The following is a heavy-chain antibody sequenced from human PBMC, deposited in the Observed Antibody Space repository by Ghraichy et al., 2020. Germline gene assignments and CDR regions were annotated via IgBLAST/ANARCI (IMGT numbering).Heavy chain of an antibody. Sequence: LSLTCAASGFTVSDNYMNWVRQAPGKGLEGVSVIYSGGSTYYADSVRGRFTISRDSYKNILYLQMNSLRAEDTAVYYCAREASSRQLDYWGQGTLVTVSS. D-gene: IGHD6-13*01. V-gene: IGHV3-53*01. CDR1: GFTVSDNY. CDR3: AREASSRQLDY. CDR2: IYSGGST. J-gene: IGHJ4*02.